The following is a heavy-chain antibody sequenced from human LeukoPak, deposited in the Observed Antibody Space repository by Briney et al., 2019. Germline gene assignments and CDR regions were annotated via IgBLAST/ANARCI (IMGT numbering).Heavy chain of an antibody. CDR3: ARMSSYCDY. Sequence: GGSLRLSCVASGFTFSSHHMNWVRQPPGKGLGSVATIKPDGSEKYYVDSVKGRFTISRDNAKSSLYLQMNSLRAEDTGVYFCARMSSYCDYWGQGTLVTVSS. CDR1: GFTFSSHH. D-gene: IGHD2-2*01. J-gene: IGHJ4*02. CDR2: IKPDGSEK. V-gene: IGHV3-7*01.